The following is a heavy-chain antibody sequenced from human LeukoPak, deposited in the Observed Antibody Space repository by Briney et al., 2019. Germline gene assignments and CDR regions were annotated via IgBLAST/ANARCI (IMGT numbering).Heavy chain of an antibody. J-gene: IGHJ2*01. D-gene: IGHD2-15*01. Sequence: SESLSLIHTVYSGFVSRPGYYWGWIRVPPGKGLEWMGLSLYCGTTYNNPSLKSRGTMPVDTSKNQFSLRLNSVTAADTAVYYCARHVGGGYWYFDYWGRGTQVTDSS. CDR3: ARHVGGGYWYFDY. CDR1: SGFVSRPGYY. CDR2: SLYCGTT. V-gene: IGHV4-39*01.